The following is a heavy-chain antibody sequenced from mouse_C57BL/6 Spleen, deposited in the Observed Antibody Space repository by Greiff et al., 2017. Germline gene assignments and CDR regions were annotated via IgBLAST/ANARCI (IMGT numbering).Heavy chain of an antibody. D-gene: IGHD1-1*01. CDR1: GFTFTSYC. J-gene: IGHJ1*03. CDR2: IYPGGGNT. CDR3: ASEAKVVGDLDLEG. V-gene: IGHV1-66*01. Sequence: VQLLQSGAELVKPGASLKLSCTASGFTFTSYCIPWVKQRPGQGLEWIGRIYPGGGNTNYTEKFKGEATLTADKSYNTAYMQISRLTSEDSAVYECASEAKVVGDLDLEGWGTGTTVTVSS.